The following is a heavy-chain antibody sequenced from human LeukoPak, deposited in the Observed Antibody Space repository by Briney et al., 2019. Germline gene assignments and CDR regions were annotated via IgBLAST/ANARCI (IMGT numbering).Heavy chain of an antibody. CDR1: GGSISSYY. Sequence: PSETLSLTCTVSGGSISSYYWSWIRQPPGKGLEWIGYTYYSGSTNYNPSLKSRVTISVDTSKNQFSLKLSSVTAADTAVYYCARDKTYGDYWYFDLWGRGTLVTVSS. V-gene: IGHV4-59*08. D-gene: IGHD4-17*01. CDR3: ARDKTYGDYWYFDL. CDR2: TYYSGST. J-gene: IGHJ2*01.